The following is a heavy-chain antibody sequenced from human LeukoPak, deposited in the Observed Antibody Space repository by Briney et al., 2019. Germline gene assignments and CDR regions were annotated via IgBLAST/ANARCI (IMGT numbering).Heavy chain of an antibody. D-gene: IGHD3-22*01. CDR1: GGSFSGYY. CDR3: ASMRPWDLTMIRHGVS. Sequence: SETLSLTCAVYGGSFSGYYWSWIRQPPGKGLEWIGEINHSGSTNYIPSLKSRVTISVDTSKNQFSLKLSSVTAADTAVYYCASMRPWDLTMIRHGVSWGQGTLVTVSS. V-gene: IGHV4-34*01. CDR2: INHSGST. J-gene: IGHJ5*02.